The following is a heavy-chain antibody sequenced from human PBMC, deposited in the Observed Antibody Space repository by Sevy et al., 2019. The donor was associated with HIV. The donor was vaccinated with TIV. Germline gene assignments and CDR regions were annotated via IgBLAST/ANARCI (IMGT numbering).Heavy chain of an antibody. CDR2: FDPDDAKT. V-gene: IGHV1-24*01. Sequence: ASVKVSCKVSGYTLTQLSMHWVRLTPGKGLEWMASFDPDDAKTVYSQKFQGRLSMTEDTSTHTAYMELSSLRSEDTAVYYCATTKDYYESSGDPFDYWGQGTLVTVSS. D-gene: IGHD3-22*01. CDR1: GYTLTQLS. J-gene: IGHJ4*02. CDR3: ATTKDYYESSGDPFDY.